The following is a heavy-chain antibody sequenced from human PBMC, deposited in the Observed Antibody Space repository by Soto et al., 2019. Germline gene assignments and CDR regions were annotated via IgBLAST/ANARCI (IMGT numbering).Heavy chain of an antibody. CDR2: IYSGGST. V-gene: IGHV3-66*01. CDR3: ARELSPLSGYDSYYYGMDV. J-gene: IGHJ6*02. Sequence: GGSLRLSCAASGFTVSSNYMSWVRQAPGKGLEWVSVIYSGGSTYYADSVKGRFTISRDNSKNTLYLQMNSLRAEDTAVYYCARELSPLSGYDSYYYGMDVWGQGTTVTVSS. D-gene: IGHD5-12*01. CDR1: GFTVSSNY.